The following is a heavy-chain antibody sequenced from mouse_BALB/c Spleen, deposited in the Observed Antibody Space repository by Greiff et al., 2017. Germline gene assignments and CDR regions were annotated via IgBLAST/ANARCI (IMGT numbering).Heavy chain of an antibody. CDR1: GFSLTSYG. CDR3: AREGDYDYVKGFAY. D-gene: IGHD2-4*01. J-gene: IGHJ3*01. CDR2: IWAGGST. V-gene: IGHV2-9*02. Sequence: LQESGPGLVAPSQSLSITCTVSGFSLTSYGVHWVRQPPGKGLEWLGVIWAGGSTNYNSALMSRLSISKDNSKSQVFLKMNSLQTDDTAMYYCAREGDYDYVKGFAYWGQGTLGNVSA.